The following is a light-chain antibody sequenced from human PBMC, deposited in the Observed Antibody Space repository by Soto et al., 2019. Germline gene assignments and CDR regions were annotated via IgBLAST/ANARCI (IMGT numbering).Light chain of an antibody. CDR3: AAWDDSLSGVV. CDR2: RNN. CDR1: TSNIGSNY. J-gene: IGLJ3*02. V-gene: IGLV1-47*01. Sequence: QPVLTQPPSASGPPGQRATISCSGSTSNIGSNYVYWYQQLPGTAPKLLIYRNNQRPSGVPDRFSGSKSGTSASLAISGLRSEDEADYHCAAWDDSLSGVVFGGGTKLTVL.